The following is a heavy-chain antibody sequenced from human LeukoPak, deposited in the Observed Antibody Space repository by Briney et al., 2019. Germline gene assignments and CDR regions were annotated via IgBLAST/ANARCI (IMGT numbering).Heavy chain of an antibody. Sequence: GGSLRLSCGASGFTFSNYAMSWVRQAPGKGLEWVSGINDNGSTRFYAASVKGRFTISRDNSKNTLYLQMNSLRAEDTAVYYCARGESYYYYGMDVWGQGTTVTVSS. J-gene: IGHJ6*02. CDR3: ARGESYYYYGMDV. CDR1: GFTFSNYA. CDR2: INDNGSTR. V-gene: IGHV3-23*01.